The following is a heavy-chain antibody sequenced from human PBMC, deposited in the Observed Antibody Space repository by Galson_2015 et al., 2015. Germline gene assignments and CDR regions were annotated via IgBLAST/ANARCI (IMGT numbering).Heavy chain of an antibody. D-gene: IGHD4-23*01. CDR2: TYYRSKWYN. Sequence: CAISGDSVSSNSAAWNWIRQSPSRGLEWLGRTYYRSKWYNDYAVPVKSRITINPDTSKNQFSLQLNSVTPEDTAVYYCARDGTTVVTSYYYYYYGMDVWGQGTTVTVSS. CDR1: GDSVSSNSAA. CDR3: ARDGTTVVTSYYYYYYGMDV. J-gene: IGHJ6*02. V-gene: IGHV6-1*01.